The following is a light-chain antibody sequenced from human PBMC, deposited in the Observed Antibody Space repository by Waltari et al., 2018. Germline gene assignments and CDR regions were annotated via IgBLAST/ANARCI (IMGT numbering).Light chain of an antibody. CDR3: QQYASPPIT. J-gene: IGKJ5*01. CDR2: GAS. CDR1: QNVGKNY. Sequence: EILLPQSPGTLSLSPGERATLSCRASQNVGKNYLGWYQQRPGQPPRLIIFGASNRATGIPDRFSGSGSGTDFTLTISRLESEDFAVYFCQQYASPPITFGQGTRLE. V-gene: IGKV3-20*01.